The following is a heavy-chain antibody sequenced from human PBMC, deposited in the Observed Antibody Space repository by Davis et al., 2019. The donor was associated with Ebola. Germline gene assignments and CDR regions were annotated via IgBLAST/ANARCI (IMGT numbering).Heavy chain of an antibody. V-gene: IGHV3-30-3*01. J-gene: IGHJ4*02. CDR3: ARDRYGERYFDY. CDR1: GFTFSSFG. CDR2: ILSDGTNK. D-gene: IGHD3-10*01. Sequence: PGGSLRLSCAASGFTFSSFGLHWVRQAPGKGLEWVAIILSDGTNKYYADSVKGRFTISRDNSKNTLYLQMNSLRAEDTAVYYCARDRYGERYFDYWGQGTLVTVSS.